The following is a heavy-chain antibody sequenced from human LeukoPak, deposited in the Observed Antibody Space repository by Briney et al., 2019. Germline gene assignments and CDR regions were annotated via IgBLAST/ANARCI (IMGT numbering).Heavy chain of an antibody. Sequence: SETLSLTCTVSGGSISSYYWSWIRQPPGKGLEWIGYIYYSGSTNYNPSLKSRVTISVDTSKNQFSLKLSSVTAADTAVYYCARLLDYGDSYYFDYWGQGTLVTVSS. J-gene: IGHJ4*02. D-gene: IGHD4-17*01. CDR2: IYYSGST. CDR3: ARLLDYGDSYYFDY. V-gene: IGHV4-59*08. CDR1: GGSISSYY.